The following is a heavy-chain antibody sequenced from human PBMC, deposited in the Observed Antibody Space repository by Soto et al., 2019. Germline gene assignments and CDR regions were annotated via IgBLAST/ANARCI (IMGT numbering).Heavy chain of an antibody. J-gene: IGHJ4*02. D-gene: IGHD3-22*01. Sequence: QVQLVESGGGVVQPGRSLRLSCAASGFTFSSYGMHWVRQAPGKGLEWVAVIWYDGSNKYYADSVKGRFTISRDNSKNTLYLQMNSLSAEDTAVYYCASYNYDSSVYYAYWCPGTLVTVSS. V-gene: IGHV3-33*01. CDR3: ASYNYDSSVYYAY. CDR2: IWYDGSNK. CDR1: GFTFSSYG.